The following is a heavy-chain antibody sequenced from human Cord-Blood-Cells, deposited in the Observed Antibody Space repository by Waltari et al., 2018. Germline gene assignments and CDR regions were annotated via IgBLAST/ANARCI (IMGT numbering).Heavy chain of an antibody. CDR3: AREVRSGVQGYWYFDL. Sequence: QVQLQESGPGLVKPSETLSLTSTVPGGSISSYYWRWLRPPPGKGLEWIGYIYYSGSTNYNPSLKSRVTISVDTSKNQFSLKLSSVTAADTAVYYCAREVRSGVQGYWYFDLWGRGTLVTVSS. V-gene: IGHV4-59*01. D-gene: IGHD3-10*01. CDR2: IYYSGST. CDR1: GGSISSYY. J-gene: IGHJ2*01.